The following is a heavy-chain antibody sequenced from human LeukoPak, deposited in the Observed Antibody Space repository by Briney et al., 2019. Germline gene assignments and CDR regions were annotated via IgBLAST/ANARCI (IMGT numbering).Heavy chain of an antibody. Sequence: GESLRLSCAASGFTFSSYSMNWVRQAPGKGLEWVSSISSSSSYIYYADSVKGRFTISRDNAKNSLYLQMNSLRAEDTAVYYCAREVGIAYYMDVWGKGTTVTVSS. J-gene: IGHJ6*03. CDR2: ISSSSSYI. CDR1: GFTFSSYS. D-gene: IGHD6-13*01. V-gene: IGHV3-21*01. CDR3: AREVGIAYYMDV.